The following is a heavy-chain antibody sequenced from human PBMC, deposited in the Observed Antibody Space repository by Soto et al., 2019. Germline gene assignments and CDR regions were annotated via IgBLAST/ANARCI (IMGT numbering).Heavy chain of an antibody. J-gene: IGHJ6*01. V-gene: IGHV3-33*01. CDR3: AIGSPLWSPNYYNRLDV. CDR1: GFIFSTYD. D-gene: IGHD5-18*01. CDR2: IWSDGTEK. Sequence: QAHLVESGGGVVQPGRSLRLSCAASGFIFSTYDIHWVRQAPGKGLEWVAVIWSDGTEKYFADSVKGRSTISSDNSKKTMYVEINRLRAEDTGVYYCAIGSPLWSPNYYNRLDV.